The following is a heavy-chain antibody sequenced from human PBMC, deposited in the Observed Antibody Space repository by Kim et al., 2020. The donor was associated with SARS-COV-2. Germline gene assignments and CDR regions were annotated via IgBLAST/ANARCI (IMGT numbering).Heavy chain of an antibody. J-gene: IGHJ5*02. V-gene: IGHV4-31*03. CDR3: VRDESAGYYAYWFDP. CDR2: IYYSGST. CDR1: GGSISSGGYY. Sequence: SETLSLTCSVSGGSISSGGYYWSWIRQPPGKGLEWIGNIYYSGSTFYNPSLESRVTISVDTSKNQFSLRLGSATAADTAAYYCVRDESAGYYAYWFDPWG. D-gene: IGHD1-26*01.